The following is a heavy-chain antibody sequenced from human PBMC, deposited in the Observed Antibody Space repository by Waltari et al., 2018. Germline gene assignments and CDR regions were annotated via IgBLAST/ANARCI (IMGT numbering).Heavy chain of an antibody. D-gene: IGHD4-17*01. CDR1: GGTFSSYA. Sequence: QVQLVQSGAEVKKPGSSVKVSYKAPGGTFSSYAISWVRQAPGQGLEWMGGIIPIFGTANYEQKFQGRVTITADESTSTAYMELSSLRSEDTAVYYCAQRSTGTVNFDYWGQGTLVTVSS. CDR2: IIPIFGTA. CDR3: AQRSTGTVNFDY. V-gene: IGHV1-69*01. J-gene: IGHJ4*02.